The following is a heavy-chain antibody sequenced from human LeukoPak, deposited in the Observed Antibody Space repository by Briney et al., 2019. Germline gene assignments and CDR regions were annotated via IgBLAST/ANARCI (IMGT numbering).Heavy chain of an antibody. D-gene: IGHD3-10*01. Sequence: GASVKVPCKASGYTFISYGISWVRQAPGQGLEWMGWISAYDGNTNYAQKLQGRVTMTTDTSTSTAYMELRSLRSDDTAVYYCAREPPTQSLWFGELNPYYYYYMDVWGKGTTVTVSS. V-gene: IGHV1-18*01. CDR2: ISAYDGNT. CDR3: AREPPTQSLWFGELNPYYYYYMDV. CDR1: GYTFISYG. J-gene: IGHJ6*03.